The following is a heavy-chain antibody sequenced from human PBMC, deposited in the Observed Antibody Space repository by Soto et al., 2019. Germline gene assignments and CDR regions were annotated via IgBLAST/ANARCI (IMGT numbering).Heavy chain of an antibody. D-gene: IGHD5-18*01. J-gene: IGHJ4*02. CDR1: GGSFSSYH. V-gene: IGHV4-34*01. Sequence: PSETLSLTCAVYGGSFSSYHWSWIRQTPAKGLEWIGEINHLTTTNYNPSLKSRVIISLDTPKNQFSLKLSSVTAADTAVYYCARGYDTALAPIFWGQGILVTVSS. CDR3: ARGYDTALAPIF. CDR2: INHLTTT.